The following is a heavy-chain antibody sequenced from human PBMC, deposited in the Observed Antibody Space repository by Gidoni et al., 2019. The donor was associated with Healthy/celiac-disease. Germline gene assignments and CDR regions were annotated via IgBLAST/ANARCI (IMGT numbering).Heavy chain of an antibody. CDR3: TTDPPVDYYYMDV. CDR2: IKSKTDGGTT. V-gene: IGHV3-15*01. D-gene: IGHD2-15*01. J-gene: IGHJ6*03. CDR1: GFTFSNAW. Sequence: EVQLVESGGGLVKPGGSLRLSCAASGFTFSNAWMSWVRQAPGKGLEWVGRIKSKTDGGTTDYAAPVKGRFTISRDDSKNTLYLQMNSLKTEDTAVYYCTTDPPVDYYYMDVWGKGTTVTVSS.